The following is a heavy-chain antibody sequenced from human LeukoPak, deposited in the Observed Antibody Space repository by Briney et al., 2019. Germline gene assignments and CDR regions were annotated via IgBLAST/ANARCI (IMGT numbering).Heavy chain of an antibody. CDR2: IWYDGTKK. D-gene: IGHD1-1*01. CDR3: AKEGTGIHFDY. V-gene: IGHV3-30*02. CDR1: GFTFSNHG. Sequence: PGGSLRLSCAASGFTFSNHGMHWVRQAPGKGLEWVALIWYDGTKKYYADSVKGRLTISRDNSKNTLYLQMNSLRAEDTAVYYCAKEGTGIHFDYWGQGTLVTVSS. J-gene: IGHJ4*02.